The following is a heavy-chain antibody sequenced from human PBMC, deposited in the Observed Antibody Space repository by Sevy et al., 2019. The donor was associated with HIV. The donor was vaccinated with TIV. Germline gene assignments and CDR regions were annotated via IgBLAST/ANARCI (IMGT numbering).Heavy chain of an antibody. V-gene: IGHV3-21*01. D-gene: IGHD3-22*01. Sequence: GGSLRLSCAASGFTFSSYSMHWVRQAPGKGLEWVSSISSSSTYIYYADSVKGRFTISRDSAKNSLYLQMNSLRAEDTAVYYCARGPDYYDRSGYYYQWGQGTLVTVSS. CDR3: ARGPDYYDRSGYYYQ. CDR1: GFTFSSYS. J-gene: IGHJ4*02. CDR2: ISSSSTYI.